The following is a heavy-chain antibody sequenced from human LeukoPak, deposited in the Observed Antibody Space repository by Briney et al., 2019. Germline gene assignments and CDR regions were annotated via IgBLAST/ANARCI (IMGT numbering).Heavy chain of an antibody. CDR2: ISSNGGST. CDR1: GCTFSSYA. CDR3: ARENRLAFQH. Sequence: PGGALRLSCAASGCTFSSYALHWVRQAAGKGVEYVSVISSNGGSTYYASPVKGRFTISRDNSKNTLYLQMGSLRAEDMAVYYCARENRLAFQHWGQGTLVTVSS. V-gene: IGHV3-64*01. J-gene: IGHJ1*01.